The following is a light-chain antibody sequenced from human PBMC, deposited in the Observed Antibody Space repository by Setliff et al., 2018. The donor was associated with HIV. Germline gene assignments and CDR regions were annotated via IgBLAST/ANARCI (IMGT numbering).Light chain of an antibody. CDR1: SSDVGSYNL. CDR2: EVI. Sequence: QSALTQSASVSGSPGQSITISCTGTSSDVGSYNLVSWYQQHPGKAPKLIIYEVIKRPSGISNRFSGSKSGNTASLTISGLQAEDEADYYCCSYAGSSTYVFGTGTKGTVL. CDR3: CSYAGSSTYV. V-gene: IGLV2-23*02. J-gene: IGLJ1*01.